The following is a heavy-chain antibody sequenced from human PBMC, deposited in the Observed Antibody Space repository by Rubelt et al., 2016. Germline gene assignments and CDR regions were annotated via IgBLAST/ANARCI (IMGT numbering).Heavy chain of an antibody. Sequence: EVQLVESGGGLVQPGGSLRLSCAASGFTFSSYWMSWVRQAPGKGLEWVANIKQGGSVKHYVYSVKGRFTISRDNAKNSVYLQMNSLRAEDTAVYYCASAWNYAVHWGQGTLVTVSS. CDR2: IKQGGSVK. J-gene: IGHJ4*02. V-gene: IGHV3-7*01. D-gene: IGHD1-7*01. CDR1: GFTFSSYW. CDR3: ASAWNYAVH.